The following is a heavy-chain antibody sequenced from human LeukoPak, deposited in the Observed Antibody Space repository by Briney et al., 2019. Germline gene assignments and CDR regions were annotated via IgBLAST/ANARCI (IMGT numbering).Heavy chain of an antibody. CDR2: IYYSGST. J-gene: IGHJ4*02. Sequence: PSETLSLTCAVYGGSFSGYYWSWIRQPPGKGLEWIGYIYYSGSTNYNPSLKSRVTISVDTSKNQFSLKLSSVTAADTAVYYCARTMIAAAGNLFDYWGQGTLVTVSS. V-gene: IGHV4-59*01. CDR3: ARTMIAAAGNLFDY. D-gene: IGHD6-13*01. CDR1: GGSFSGYY.